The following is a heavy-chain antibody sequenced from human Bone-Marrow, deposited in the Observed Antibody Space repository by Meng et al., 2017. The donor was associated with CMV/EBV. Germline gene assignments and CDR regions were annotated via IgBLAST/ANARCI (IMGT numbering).Heavy chain of an antibody. Sequence: ASVKVSCKASGYTFISYGISWVRQAPGQGLEWMGWINPNSGGTNYAQKFQGRVTMTRDTSISTAYMELSRLRSDDTAVYYCARFFQGYFDYWGQGTLVTVSS. CDR2: INPNSGGT. D-gene: IGHD3-3*01. V-gene: IGHV1-2*02. J-gene: IGHJ4*02. CDR3: ARFFQGYFDY. CDR1: GYTFISYG.